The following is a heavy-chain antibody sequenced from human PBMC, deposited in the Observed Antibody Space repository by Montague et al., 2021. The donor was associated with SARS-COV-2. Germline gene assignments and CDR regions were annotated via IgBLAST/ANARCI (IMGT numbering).Heavy chain of an antibody. CDR2: LYTSGST. J-gene: IGHJ6*02. D-gene: IGHD5-12*01. Sequence: SETLSLTCTVSGASVRTYCWSWIRQSAGKKLEWMGRLYTSGSTYYNPSFKSRVTMSLDTSKNLFSLNLSSMTAADTAVYYCARDGADYSFAYYHEMDVWGQGIAVTVSS. CDR1: GASVRTYC. V-gene: IGHV4-4*07. CDR3: ARDGADYSFAYYHEMDV.